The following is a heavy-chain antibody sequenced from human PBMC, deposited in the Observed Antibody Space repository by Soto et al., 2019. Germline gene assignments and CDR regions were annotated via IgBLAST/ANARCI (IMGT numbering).Heavy chain of an antibody. Sequence: PGGSLRLSCAASGFTFSDHYMTWIRQAPGKGLEWVSKISGSGATTFYADSVKGRFTVSRDNAKNSLYPQMDSLRTEDTAVYYCASDPYYYASGYWGQGTLVTVSS. CDR3: ASDPYYYASGY. J-gene: IGHJ4*02. V-gene: IGHV3-11*01. D-gene: IGHD3-10*01. CDR1: GFTFSDHY. CDR2: ISGSGATT.